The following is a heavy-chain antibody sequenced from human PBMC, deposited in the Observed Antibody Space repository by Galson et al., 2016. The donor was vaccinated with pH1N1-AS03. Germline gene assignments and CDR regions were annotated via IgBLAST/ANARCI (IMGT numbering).Heavy chain of an antibody. CDR3: AREPAWELGNYFDY. D-gene: IGHD4-23*01. CDR1: GFTFSMSY. CDR2: ISNDGRNG. J-gene: IGHJ4*02. V-gene: IGHV3-74*01. Sequence: SLRLSCAASGFTFSMSYIHWVRQAPGKGLEWGSRISNDGRNGRYADFVKGRFAVSRDNAKNSLYLQMNSLRAEDTAVYYCAREPAWELGNYFDYWGQGTQVTVSS.